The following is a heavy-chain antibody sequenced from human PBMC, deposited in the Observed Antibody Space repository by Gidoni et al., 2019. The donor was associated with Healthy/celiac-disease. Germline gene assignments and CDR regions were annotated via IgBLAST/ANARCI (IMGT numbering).Heavy chain of an antibody. J-gene: IGHJ5*02. CDR2: ISSSGRTI. Sequence: QVQLVQSGCGLVKPGGYMRLSCAASGLTFGDSYMGWISQAPGKGLEWVSYISSSGRTIYDADSVKGRFTISRDNAKNSLYLQRNSLRAEDTTVYYCAREKGSGWFDPWGQGTLVTVSS. CDR3: AREKGSGWFDP. D-gene: IGHD3-10*01. CDR1: GLTFGDSY. V-gene: IGHV3-11*01.